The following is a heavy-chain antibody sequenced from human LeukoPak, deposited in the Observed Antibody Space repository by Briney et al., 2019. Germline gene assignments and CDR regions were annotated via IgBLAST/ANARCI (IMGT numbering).Heavy chain of an antibody. Sequence: GGSLRLSCAASGFTFSSYAMSWVRQAPGKGLEWVSVISGGGSRTSYADSVKGRFTVSRDNSKNTLYLQMNSLRAEDTAVYYCAKDLTIFGVVPDAFDIWGQGTMVTVSS. CDR1: GFTFSSYA. D-gene: IGHD3-3*01. CDR2: ISGGGSRT. J-gene: IGHJ3*02. V-gene: IGHV3-23*01. CDR3: AKDLTIFGVVPDAFDI.